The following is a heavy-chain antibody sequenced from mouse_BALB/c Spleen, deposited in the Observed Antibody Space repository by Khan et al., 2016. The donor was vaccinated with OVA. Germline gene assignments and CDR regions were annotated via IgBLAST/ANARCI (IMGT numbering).Heavy chain of an antibody. Sequence: QVQLQQSGAELARPGASVKLSCTASGYTFTDYYINWVKQRTGQGLEWIGEISPGSGDTYYNARFMGKATLTADKSSSTAYMQLSSLTSEASAVYFCARRNYFGYTFAYWGQGTLVTVSA. CDR1: GYTFTDYY. D-gene: IGHD1-2*01. V-gene: IGHV1-77*01. CDR2: ISPGSGDT. J-gene: IGHJ3*01. CDR3: ARRNYFGYTFAY.